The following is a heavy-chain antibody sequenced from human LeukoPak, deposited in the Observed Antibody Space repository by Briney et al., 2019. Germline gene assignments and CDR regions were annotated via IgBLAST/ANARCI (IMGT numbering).Heavy chain of an antibody. CDR2: IKQDGSEK. J-gene: IGHJ4*02. D-gene: IGHD3-22*01. Sequence: GGSLRLSCAASGFTFSSYWMSWVRQAPGKGLEWVANIKQDGSEKYYVDSVKGRFTISRDNAKNSLYLQMNSLRAEDTAVYYCARAGWGTYYYDSSGYPLGVWGQGTLVTVSS. V-gene: IGHV3-7*03. CDR1: GFTFSSYW. CDR3: ARAGWGTYYYDSSGYPLGV.